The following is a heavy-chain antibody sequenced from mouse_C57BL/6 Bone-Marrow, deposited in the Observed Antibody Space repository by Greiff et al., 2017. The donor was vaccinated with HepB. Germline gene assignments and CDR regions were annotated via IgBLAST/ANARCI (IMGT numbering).Heavy chain of an antibody. CDR2: INPSSGYT. V-gene: IGHV1-4*01. Sequence: QVQLQQSGAELARPGASVKMSCKASGYTFTSYTMHWVKQRPGQGLEWIGYINPSSGYTKYNQKFKDKATLTADKSSSTAYMQLSSLTSEDSAVHYCARWDYYGTWFAYWGQGTLVTVSA. J-gene: IGHJ3*01. CDR1: GYTFTSYT. CDR3: ARWDYYGTWFAY. D-gene: IGHD1-2*01.